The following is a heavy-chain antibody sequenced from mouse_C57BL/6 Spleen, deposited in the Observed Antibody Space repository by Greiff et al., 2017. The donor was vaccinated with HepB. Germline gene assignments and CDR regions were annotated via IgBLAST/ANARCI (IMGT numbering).Heavy chain of an antibody. J-gene: IGHJ3*01. CDR1: GYTFTDYE. D-gene: IGHD4-1*01. Sequence: QVQLKESGAELVRPGASVTLSCKASGYTFTDYEMHWVKQTPVHGLEWIGAIDPETGGTAYNQKFKGKAILTADKSSSTAYMELRSLTSEDSAVYYCTRRGLGPWFAYWGQGTLVTVSA. V-gene: IGHV1-15*01. CDR2: IDPETGGT. CDR3: TRRGLGPWFAY.